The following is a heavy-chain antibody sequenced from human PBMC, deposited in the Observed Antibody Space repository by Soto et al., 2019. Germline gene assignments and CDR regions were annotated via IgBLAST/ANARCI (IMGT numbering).Heavy chain of an antibody. Sequence: VQLVESGGGVVQPGRSLRLSCAASGFTFSSYSMNWVRQAPGKGLEWVSSISSSSSYIYYADSVKGRFTISRDNAKNSLYLQMNSLRAEDTAVYYCARDLVERIAAAGTGEGWFDPWGQGTLVTVSS. D-gene: IGHD6-13*01. CDR1: GFTFSSYS. J-gene: IGHJ5*02. CDR2: ISSSSSYI. CDR3: ARDLVERIAAAGTGEGWFDP. V-gene: IGHV3-21*01.